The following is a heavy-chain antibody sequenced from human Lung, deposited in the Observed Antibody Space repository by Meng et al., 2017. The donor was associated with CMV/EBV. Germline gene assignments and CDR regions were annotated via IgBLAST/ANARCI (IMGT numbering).Heavy chain of an antibody. J-gene: IGHJ6*02. CDR2: IYTGGIT. CDR1: GFSVNSNF. CDR3: ARDLRPSGGGMDV. V-gene: IGHV3-53*01. Sequence: GGSXRLXCAASGFSVNSNFMNRVRQAPGKGLEWVSVIYTGGITYYADFVKDRFTISRDNSKNTVHLQMNNLRPGDTAVYYCARDLRPSGGGMDVWGQGTSVTVSS. D-gene: IGHD2-8*02.